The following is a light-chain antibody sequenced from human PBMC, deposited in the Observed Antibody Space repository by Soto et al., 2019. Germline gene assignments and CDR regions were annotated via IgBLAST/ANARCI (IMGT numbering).Light chain of an antibody. CDR1: SSNIGINY. V-gene: IGLV1-51*02. Sequence: QSVLTQPPSVSAAPGQKVTISCSGSSSNIGINYVSWYQKFPGTAPKLLIYESDKRPSGIPDRFSASTSGTSATLGITGLQPGDEADYYCGVWDKSLNIVAYGGGTKVTVL. CDR3: GVWDKSLNIVA. CDR2: ESD. J-gene: IGLJ2*01.